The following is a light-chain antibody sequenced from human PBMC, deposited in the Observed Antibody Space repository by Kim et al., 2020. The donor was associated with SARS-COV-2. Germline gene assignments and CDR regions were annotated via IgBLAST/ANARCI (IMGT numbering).Light chain of an antibody. V-gene: IGLV3-1*01. CDR2: QDK. J-gene: IGLJ3*02. CDR1: KLGDKY. Sequence: VAPGTTSSITCSGDKLGDKYVCWYQQKSGLYPLMVIYQDKKRPAGIPERFSGSNSGNTATLTISGTQAMDEGDYYCQAWDSDSAEVFGGGTQLTVL. CDR3: QAWDSDSAEV.